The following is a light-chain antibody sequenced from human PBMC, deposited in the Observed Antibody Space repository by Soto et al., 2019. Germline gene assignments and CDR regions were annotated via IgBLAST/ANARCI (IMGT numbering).Light chain of an antibody. CDR2: GAS. J-gene: IGKJ4*01. V-gene: IGKV3D-15*01. Sequence: EIVMTQSPATLSVSPGERATLSCRASQSVRSNLAWYQQKPGQAPRLLIYGASTRETGIPARFSGSGSGTDCTRTISSLQSEDFEVYYCQQYNNWPLTFGGGTQVDIK. CDR1: QSVRSN. CDR3: QQYNNWPLT.